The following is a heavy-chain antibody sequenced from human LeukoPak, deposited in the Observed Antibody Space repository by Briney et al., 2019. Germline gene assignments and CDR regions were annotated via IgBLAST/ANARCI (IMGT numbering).Heavy chain of an antibody. Sequence: SETLSLTCTVSGGSISSSSYYWGWIRQPPGTGLEWIGSIYYSGSTYYNPSLKSRVTISVDTSKNQFSLKLSSVTAADTAVYYCARGDYYGSGSYYQSPPDYWGQGTLVTVSS. V-gene: IGHV4-39*01. CDR3: ARGDYYGSGSYYQSPPDY. CDR1: GGSISSSSYY. J-gene: IGHJ4*02. D-gene: IGHD3-10*01. CDR2: IYYSGST.